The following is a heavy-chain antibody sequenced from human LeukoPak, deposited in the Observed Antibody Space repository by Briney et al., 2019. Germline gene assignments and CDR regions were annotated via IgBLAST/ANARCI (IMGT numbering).Heavy chain of an antibody. Sequence: GGSLRLSCAASGFTSSSYSMNWVRQAPGKGLEWVSSISSSSSYIYYADSLKGRFTISRDNAKNSLYLQMNSLRAEDTAVYYCARVPLNYDFWSGYTYYYYYYGMDVWGQGTTVTVSS. CDR3: ARVPLNYDFWSGYTYYYYYYGMDV. J-gene: IGHJ6*02. D-gene: IGHD3-3*01. CDR1: GFTSSSYS. CDR2: ISSSSSYI. V-gene: IGHV3-21*01.